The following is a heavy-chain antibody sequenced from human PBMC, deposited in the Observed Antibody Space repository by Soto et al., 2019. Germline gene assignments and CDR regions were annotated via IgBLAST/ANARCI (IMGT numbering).Heavy chain of an antibody. CDR3: ETDLMKAVAGDDY. CDR2: ISGSGGST. CDR1: GFTFSSYA. Sequence: GGSLRLSCAASGFTFSSYAMSWVRQAPGKGLEWVSAISGSGGSTYYADSVKGRFTISRDNSKNTLYLQMNSLRAEDTAVYYCETDLMKAVAGDDYWGQGTLATVSS. J-gene: IGHJ4*02. D-gene: IGHD6-19*01. V-gene: IGHV3-23*01.